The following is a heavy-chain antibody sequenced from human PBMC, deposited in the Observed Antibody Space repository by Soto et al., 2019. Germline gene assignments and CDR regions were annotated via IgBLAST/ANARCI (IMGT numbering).Heavy chain of an antibody. J-gene: IGHJ4*02. V-gene: IGHV3-9*01. CDR1: GFIFDDYA. D-gene: IGHD3-9*01. CDR2: ISWNSGVI. Sequence: GGSLRLSCVASGFIFDDYAMHWVRQAPGKGLEWVSGISWNSGVIDYADSVKGRFTISRDNAKNSLYLQMNSLRAEDTAVYYCARADYDILTGYYNRPRPRNFDYWGQGTLVTVSS. CDR3: ARADYDILTGYYNRPRPRNFDY.